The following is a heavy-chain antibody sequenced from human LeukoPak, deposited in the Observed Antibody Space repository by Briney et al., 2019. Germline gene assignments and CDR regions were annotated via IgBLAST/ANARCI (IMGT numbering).Heavy chain of an antibody. CDR1: GGSISSYC. CDR3: ARAIGYCSGGSCYSNWFDP. D-gene: IGHD2-15*01. V-gene: IGHV4-59*08. Sequence: SETLSLTCTVSGGSISSYCWSWIRQPPGKGLEWIGYIYYSGSTNYNPSLKSRVTISVDTSKNQFSLKLSSVTAADTAVYYCARAIGYCSGGSCYSNWFDPWGQGTLVTVSS. J-gene: IGHJ5*02. CDR2: IYYSGST.